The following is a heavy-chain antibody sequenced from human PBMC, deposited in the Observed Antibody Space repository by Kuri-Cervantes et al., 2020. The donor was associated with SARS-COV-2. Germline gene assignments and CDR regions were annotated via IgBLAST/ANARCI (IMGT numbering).Heavy chain of an antibody. CDR3: ARVEDYCSGGTCYFRNNWFDS. D-gene: IGHD2-15*01. V-gene: IGHV4-30-4*08. CDR1: GVSISSADYY. CDR2: IYYIGST. Sequence: SCTVSGVSISSADYYWSWIRQPPGQGLELIGYIYYIGSTFYNTSLKSRVNISLDTSNNQFSLRLSSVTAADTAVYYCARVEDYCSGGTCYFRNNWFDSWGQGTLVTVSS. J-gene: IGHJ5*01.